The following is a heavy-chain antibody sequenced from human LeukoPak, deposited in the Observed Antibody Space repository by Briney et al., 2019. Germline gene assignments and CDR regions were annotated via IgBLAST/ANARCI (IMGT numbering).Heavy chain of an antibody. J-gene: IGHJ4*02. CDR2: ISSNGGST. D-gene: IGHD3-3*01. CDR1: GFTFSSYA. CDR3: ARVRYDFWSGYPFDY. V-gene: IGHV3-64*01. Sequence: PGGSLRLSCAASGFTFSSYAMHWVRQAPGKGLEYVSAISSNGGSTYYANSVKGRFTIPRDNSKNTLYLQMGSLRAEDMAVYYCARVRYDFWSGYPFDYWGQGTLVTVSS.